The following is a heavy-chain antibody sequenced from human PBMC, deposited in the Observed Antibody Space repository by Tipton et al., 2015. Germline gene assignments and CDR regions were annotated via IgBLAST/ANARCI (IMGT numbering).Heavy chain of an antibody. J-gene: IGHJ4*02. CDR3: GRGDDSTAMATGFDY. D-gene: IGHD5-18*01. Sequence: TLSLTCTVSGYSISSGYYWGWIRQPPGKGLEWIGSMHHSGAAYYNPPLTSPVSISVDASKNQFSLKLTSVTAADTAFYFCGRGDDSTAMATGFDYWGQGALVTVSS. CDR2: MHHSGAA. V-gene: IGHV4-38-2*02. CDR1: GYSISSGYY.